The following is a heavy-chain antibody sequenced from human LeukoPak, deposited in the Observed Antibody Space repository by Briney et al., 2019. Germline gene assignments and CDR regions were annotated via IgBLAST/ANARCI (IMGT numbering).Heavy chain of an antibody. D-gene: IGHD2-15*01. J-gene: IGHJ4*02. Sequence: ASVKVSCKASGYTFTNYGISWVRQAPGQGLEWMGWIIAYNGNTNYAQKLQGRVTMTTDTSTSTAYMELRSLRSDDTAVYYCARDVGYCSGGSCYPQTLDYWGQGTLVTVSS. V-gene: IGHV1-18*01. CDR1: GYTFTNYG. CDR3: ARDVGYCSGGSCYPQTLDY. CDR2: IIAYNGNT.